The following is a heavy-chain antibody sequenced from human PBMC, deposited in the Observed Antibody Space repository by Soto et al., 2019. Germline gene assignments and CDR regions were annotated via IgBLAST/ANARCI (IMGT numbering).Heavy chain of an antibody. J-gene: IGHJ6*02. D-gene: IGHD3-10*01. CDR2: IDWDDDK. CDR3: ARIIEPASGFYYGMAV. V-gene: IGHV2-70*01. CDR1: GFSLSTSGMC. Sequence: SGPTLVNPTQTLTLTCTFSGFSLSTSGMCVSWIRQPPGKALEWLALIDWDDDKYYSTSLKTRLTISKDTSKNQVVLTMANMDPVDTATYYCARIIEPASGFYYGMAVWGQGTTVTVSS.